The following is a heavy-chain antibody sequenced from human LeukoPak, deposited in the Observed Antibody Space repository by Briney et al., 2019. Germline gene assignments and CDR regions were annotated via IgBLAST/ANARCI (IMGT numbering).Heavy chain of an antibody. V-gene: IGHV3-30-3*01. CDR2: ISYDGSNK. D-gene: IGHD3-22*01. CDR1: GFTFSSYA. J-gene: IGHJ4*02. CDR3: ARPSSGGYHDSSGFYYAGLDY. Sequence: GGSLRLSCAASGFTFSSYAMHWVRQAPGKGLEWVAVISYDGSNKYYADSVKGRFTISRDNSKNTLYLQMNSLRAEDTAVYYSARPSSGGYHDSSGFYYAGLDYWGQGTLVTVSS.